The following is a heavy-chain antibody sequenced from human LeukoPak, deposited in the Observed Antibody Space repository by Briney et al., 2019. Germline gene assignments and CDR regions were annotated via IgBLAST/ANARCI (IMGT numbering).Heavy chain of an antibody. J-gene: IGHJ6*03. CDR1: GFTFSSYA. V-gene: IGHV3-30*04. CDR2: ISYDGSNK. CDR3: ARGGGYSSSLYYYYYYMDV. D-gene: IGHD6-13*01. Sequence: GGSLRLSCAASGFTFSSYAMHWVRQAPGKGLEWVAVISYDGSNKYYADSVKGRFTISRDNSKNTLYLQMNSLRAEDTAVYYCARGGGYSSSLYYYYYYMDVWGKGTTVTVSS.